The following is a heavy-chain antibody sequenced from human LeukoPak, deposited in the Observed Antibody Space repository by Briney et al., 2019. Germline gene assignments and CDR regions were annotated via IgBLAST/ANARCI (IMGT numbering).Heavy chain of an antibody. V-gene: IGHV3-73*01. CDR2: TRSKANSYAT. D-gene: IGHD1-26*01. Sequence: PGGSLRLSCAASGFTFSGSAMHWVRQASGKGLEWVGRTRSKANSYATAYAASVKGRFTISRDDSKNTAYLQMNSLKTEDTAVYYCTVGPTSGFDYWGQGTLVTVSS. CDR1: GFTFSGSA. J-gene: IGHJ4*02. CDR3: TVGPTSGFDY.